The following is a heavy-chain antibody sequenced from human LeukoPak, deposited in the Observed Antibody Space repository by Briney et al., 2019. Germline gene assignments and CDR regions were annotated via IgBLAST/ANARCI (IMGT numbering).Heavy chain of an antibody. V-gene: IGHV3-23*01. CDR2: ISGSGGST. CDR3: AKGGRFCSGGSCYSQPFDY. J-gene: IGHJ4*02. CDR1: GFNFSSYA. Sequence: GGSLRLSCAASGFNFSSYAMSWVRQAPGKGLEWVSAISGSGGSTYYADSVKGRFTISRDNSKNTLYLQMNSLRAEDTAVYYCAKGGRFCSGGSCYSQPFDYWGQGTLVTVSS. D-gene: IGHD2-15*01.